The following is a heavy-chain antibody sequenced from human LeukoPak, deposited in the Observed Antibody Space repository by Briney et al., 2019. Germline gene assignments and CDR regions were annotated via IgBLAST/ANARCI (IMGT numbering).Heavy chain of an antibody. D-gene: IGHD7-27*01. CDR1: GFAVSSNY. J-gene: IGHJ3*02. CDR3: ARDLVWGSGAFDI. CDR2: IYSGGST. Sequence: GGSLRLSCAASGFAVSSNYMSWVRQAPGKGLEWVSVIYSGGSTYYADSVKGRFTISRDNSKNTLYLQMNSLRAEDTAVYYCARDLVWGSGAFDIWGQGTMVTVSS. V-gene: IGHV3-53*01.